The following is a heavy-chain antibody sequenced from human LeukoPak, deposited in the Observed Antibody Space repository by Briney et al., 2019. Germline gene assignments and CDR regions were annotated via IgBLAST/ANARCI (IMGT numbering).Heavy chain of an antibody. Sequence: SETLSLTCTVSGGSISSYYWSWIRQPPGKGLEWIGYIYYSGSTNYNPSLKSRVTISVDTSKNQFSLKLSSVTAADTAVYYCARERASAPPYYYYMDVWGKGTTVTVSS. CDR3: ARERASAPPYYYYMDV. CDR2: IYYSGST. V-gene: IGHV4-59*12. J-gene: IGHJ6*03. D-gene: IGHD6-25*01. CDR1: GGSISSYY.